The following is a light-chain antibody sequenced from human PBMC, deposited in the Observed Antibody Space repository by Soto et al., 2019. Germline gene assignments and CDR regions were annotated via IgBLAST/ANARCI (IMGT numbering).Light chain of an antibody. CDR1: SSDVGSYNL. V-gene: IGLV2-23*02. J-gene: IGLJ1*01. Sequence: QSVLTQPASESGSPGQSITISCTGTSSDVGSYNLVSWYQQHPGKAPKLMIYEVSKRPSGVSNRFSGSKSGNTASLAISGLQAEDEADYYCCSYAGSSTPSYVFGTGTKVTVL. CDR2: EVS. CDR3: CSYAGSSTPSYV.